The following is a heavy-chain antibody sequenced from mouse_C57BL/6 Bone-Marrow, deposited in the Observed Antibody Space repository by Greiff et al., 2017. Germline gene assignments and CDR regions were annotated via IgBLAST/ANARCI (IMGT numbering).Heavy chain of an antibody. CDR3: TILQYYGRDAWFAY. CDR2: IDPENGDT. CDR1: GFNIKDYY. V-gene: IGHV14-4*01. D-gene: IGHD1-2*01. J-gene: IGHJ3*01. Sequence: VQLKESGAELVRPGASVKLSCTASGFNIKDYYMHWVKQRPEQGLEWIGWIDPENGDTAYASKFPGKATLTADTSSNTAYLQLSSLTSEDTAVYYCTILQYYGRDAWFAYWGQGTLVTVSA.